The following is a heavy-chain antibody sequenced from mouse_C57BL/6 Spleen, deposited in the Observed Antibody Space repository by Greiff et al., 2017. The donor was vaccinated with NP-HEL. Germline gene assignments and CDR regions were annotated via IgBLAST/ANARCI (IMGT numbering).Heavy chain of an antibody. CDR1: GYTFTSYT. D-gene: IGHD1-1*01. J-gene: IGHJ4*01. CDR3: ARWGYGSSFSMDY. CDR2: INPSSGYT. Sequence: VKLMESGAELARPGASVKMSCKASGYTFTSYTMHWVKQRPGQGLEWIGYINPSSGYTKYNQKFKDKATLTADKSSSTAYMQLSSLTSEDSAVYYCARWGYGSSFSMDYWGQGTSVTVSS. V-gene: IGHV1-4*01.